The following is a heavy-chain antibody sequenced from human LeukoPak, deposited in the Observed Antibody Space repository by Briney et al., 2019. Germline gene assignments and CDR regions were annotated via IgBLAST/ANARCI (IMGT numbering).Heavy chain of an antibody. CDR3: AREPYYDSSGYFDY. CDR1: GGSIGSSSNDY. V-gene: IGHV4-61*01. CDR2: IYYSGST. D-gene: IGHD3-22*01. J-gene: IGHJ4*02. Sequence: SETLSLTCSVSGGSIGSSSNDYWTWIRQPPGNGLEWIGYIYYSGSTNYNPSLKSRVTISVDTSKNQFSLKLSSVTAADTAVYYCAREPYYDSSGYFDYWGQGTLVTVSS.